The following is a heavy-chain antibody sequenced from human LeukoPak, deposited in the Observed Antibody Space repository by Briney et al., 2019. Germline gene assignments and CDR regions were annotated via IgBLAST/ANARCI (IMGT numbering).Heavy chain of an antibody. CDR2: ISGTGSST. CDR3: AKEGRSLQTY. Sequence: GGPLRLSCAASGFTFSSYSMNWVRQAPGKGLEWVSTISGTGSSTYYADSAKGRFTISRDNAKNSLYLQMNSLRVEDTAVYYCAKEGRSLQTYWGQGTLVTVSS. CDR1: GFTFSSYS. D-gene: IGHD5-24*01. J-gene: IGHJ4*02. V-gene: IGHV3-23*01.